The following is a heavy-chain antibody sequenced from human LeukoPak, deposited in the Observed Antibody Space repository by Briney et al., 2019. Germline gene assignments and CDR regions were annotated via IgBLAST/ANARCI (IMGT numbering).Heavy chain of an antibody. J-gene: IGHJ4*02. CDR1: GYTFTSYD. Sequence: GASVKVSCKASGYTFTSYDINWVRQATGQGLEWMGWINPNSGGTNYAQKFQGRVTMTRDTSISTAYMELSRLRSDDTAVYYCARVTPYAQGDYWGQGTLVTVSS. D-gene: IGHD2-2*01. V-gene: IGHV1-2*02. CDR2: INPNSGGT. CDR3: ARVTPYAQGDY.